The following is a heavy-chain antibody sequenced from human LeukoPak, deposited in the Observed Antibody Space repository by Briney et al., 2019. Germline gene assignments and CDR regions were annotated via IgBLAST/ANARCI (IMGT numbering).Heavy chain of an antibody. CDR1: GFTISIYA. Sequence: GGSLRLSCSASGFTISIYAMHWVRQAPGKGLEDVAAVDSNGISTYYTDSVKGRFTISSDSSKNTLYLQMSSLRPEDTAVYYCLTRDSSGLWSQGTLVTVSS. CDR2: VDSNGIST. D-gene: IGHD6-19*01. J-gene: IGHJ4*01. V-gene: IGHV3-64D*06. CDR3: LTRDSSGL.